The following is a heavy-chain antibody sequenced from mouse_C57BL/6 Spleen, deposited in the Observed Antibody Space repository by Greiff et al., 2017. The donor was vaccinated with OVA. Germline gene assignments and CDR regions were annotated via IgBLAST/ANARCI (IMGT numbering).Heavy chain of an antibody. CDR3: ARDRLGLDY. CDR2: ISYDGSN. D-gene: IGHD4-1*01. Sequence: ESGPGLVKPSQSLSLTCPVTGYSITSGYYWNWIRQFPGNKLEWMGYISYDGSNNYNPSLKNRISITRDTSKNQFFLKLNSVTTEDTATYYCARDRLGLDYWGQGTTLTVSS. J-gene: IGHJ2*01. CDR1: GYSITSGYY. V-gene: IGHV3-6*01.